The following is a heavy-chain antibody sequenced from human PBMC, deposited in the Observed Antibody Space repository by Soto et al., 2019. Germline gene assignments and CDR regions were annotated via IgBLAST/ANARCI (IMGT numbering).Heavy chain of an antibody. Sequence: EVQLVESGGGLIQPGRSLRLACVASGFTFEDNSMHWVRQAPGKGLEWVSGISWNSANTGYADSVKGRFTISRDNAKNSLYFEMNSVRAEDTALYYCAKEGFASWGQGTLVTVSS. J-gene: IGHJ4*02. CDR3: AKEGFAS. V-gene: IGHV3-9*01. CDR1: GFTFEDNS. CDR2: ISWNSANT.